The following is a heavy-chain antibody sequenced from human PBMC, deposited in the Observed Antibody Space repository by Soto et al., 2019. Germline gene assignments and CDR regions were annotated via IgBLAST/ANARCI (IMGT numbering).Heavy chain of an antibody. Sequence: ASVKVSFKASGYTFTSSYMHWVRQAPGQGLEWMGMINPSGGSTTYAQKFQGRVTMTRDTSTSTVYMELSSLRSEDTAVFYCARDQGIAARLFDYWGQGTLVTAPQ. J-gene: IGHJ4*02. D-gene: IGHD6-6*01. CDR2: INPSGGST. V-gene: IGHV1-46*01. CDR1: GYTFTSSY. CDR3: ARDQGIAARLFDY.